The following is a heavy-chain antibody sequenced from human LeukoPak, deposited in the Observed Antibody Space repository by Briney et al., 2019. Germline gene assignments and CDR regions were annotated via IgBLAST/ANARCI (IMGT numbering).Heavy chain of an antibody. J-gene: IGHJ3*02. CDR3: AKDLSNSGSYPDAFDI. Sequence: PAGGSLRLSCAASGFTFSSYAMSWVRQAPGKGLEWVSAISGSGGSTYYADSVKGRFTISRDNSKNTLYLQMNSLRAEDTAVYYCAKDLSNSGSYPDAFDIWGQGTMVTVSS. D-gene: IGHD1-26*01. CDR2: ISGSGGST. V-gene: IGHV3-23*01. CDR1: GFTFSSYA.